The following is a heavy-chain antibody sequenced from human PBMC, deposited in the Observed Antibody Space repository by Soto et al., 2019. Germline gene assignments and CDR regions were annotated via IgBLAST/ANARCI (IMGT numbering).Heavy chain of an antibody. Sequence: EVQLLESGGGLVQPGGSLRLSCVVSGFTFSNYAMSWVRQAPGKGPEWVSSTGGAGTDPDYADYVKGRFTISRDNAENTLYLQRNSLRAEDTAIYYCATDCVPRNGVYDAFDIWGQGTVVTVSS. D-gene: IGHD2-21*01. V-gene: IGHV3-23*01. CDR1: GFTFSNYA. CDR2: TGGAGTDP. CDR3: ATDCVPRNGVYDAFDI. J-gene: IGHJ3*02.